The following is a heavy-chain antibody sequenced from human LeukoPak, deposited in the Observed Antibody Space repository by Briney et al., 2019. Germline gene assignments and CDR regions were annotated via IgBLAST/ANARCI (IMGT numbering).Heavy chain of an antibody. CDR3: ARGSPLTYYYYYMDV. CDR2: INHSGST. CDR1: GGSFSGYY. J-gene: IGHJ6*03. Sequence: SETLSLTCAVYGGSFSGYYWSWIRQPPGKGLEWIGEINHSGSTNYNPSLKSRVTISVDTSKNQFSLKLSSVTAADTAVYYCARGSPLTYYYYYMDVWGKGTTVTVSS. V-gene: IGHV4-34*01. D-gene: IGHD4/OR15-4a*01.